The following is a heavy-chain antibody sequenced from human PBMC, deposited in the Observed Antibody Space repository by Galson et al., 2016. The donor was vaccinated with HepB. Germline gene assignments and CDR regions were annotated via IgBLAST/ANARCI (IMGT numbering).Heavy chain of an antibody. V-gene: IGHV1-46*01. D-gene: IGHD5-12*01. CDR1: GYTFTYYY. Sequence: VKVSCQASGYTFTYYYMHWVRQAPGQGLEWMGIINPSGGTTTYAPKFQGSVTMTRDTSTSTVYMELSSLRSADTAVYYCARGADSGYDLGDYWGQGTLVTVSS. CDR2: INPSGGTT. CDR3: ARGADSGYDLGDY. J-gene: IGHJ4*02.